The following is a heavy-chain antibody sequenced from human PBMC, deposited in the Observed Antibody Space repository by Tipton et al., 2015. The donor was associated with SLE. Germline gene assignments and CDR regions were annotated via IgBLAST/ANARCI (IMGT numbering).Heavy chain of an antibody. CDR3: ASTDYYFDY. D-gene: IGHD3-3*01. CDR2: INHSGST. V-gene: IGHV4-34*01. CDR1: GGSFSGYY. J-gene: IGHJ4*02. Sequence: TLSLTCAVYGGSFSGYYWSWIRQPPGKGLEWIGEINHSGSTNYNPSLKSRVTISVDTSKNQFSLKLSSVTAADTAVYYCASTDYYFDYWGQGTLVIASS.